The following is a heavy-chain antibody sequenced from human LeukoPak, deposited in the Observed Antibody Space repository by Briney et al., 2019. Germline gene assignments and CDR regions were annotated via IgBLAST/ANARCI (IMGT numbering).Heavy chain of an antibody. J-gene: IGHJ5*02. CDR2: INPSGGST. Sequence: ASVKVSCKVSGYTLTELSMHWVRQAPGQGLEWMGIINPSGGSTSYAQKFQGRVTMTRDTSTSTVYMELSSLRSEDTAVYYCARGGAQRITIFGVVMQSWFDPWGQGTLVTVSS. D-gene: IGHD3-3*01. CDR3: ARGGAQRITIFGVVMQSWFDP. CDR1: GYTLTELS. V-gene: IGHV1-46*01.